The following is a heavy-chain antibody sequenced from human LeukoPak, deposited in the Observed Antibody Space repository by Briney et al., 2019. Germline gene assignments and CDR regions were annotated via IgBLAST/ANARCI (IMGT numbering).Heavy chain of an antibody. J-gene: IGHJ3*02. Sequence: GESLKISCKGSGYSFTSYWIGWVRQMPGKGLECMGITYPGDSDTRYSPSFQGQVTISADKSISTAYLQWSSLKASDTAMYYCARLRYYDSSGYSPDAFDIWGQGTMVTVSS. CDR1: GYSFTSYW. CDR2: TYPGDSDT. CDR3: ARLRYYDSSGYSPDAFDI. V-gene: IGHV5-51*01. D-gene: IGHD3-22*01.